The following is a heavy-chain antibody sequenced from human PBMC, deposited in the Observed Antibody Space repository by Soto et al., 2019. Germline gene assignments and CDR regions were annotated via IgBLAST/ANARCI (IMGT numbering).Heavy chain of an antibody. CDR3: AKYPPIFGVVVPLYGMDV. Sequence: GGSLRLSCAASGFTFSSYGMSWVRQAPGKGLEWVSSISNSGSNRYYAESVKGRVTISRDNSNNTLYLQMNILRAEDTAVYYCAKYPPIFGVVVPLYGMDVWGQGTTVTVSS. CDR2: ISNSGSNR. CDR1: GFTFSSYG. V-gene: IGHV3-23*01. D-gene: IGHD3-3*01. J-gene: IGHJ6*02.